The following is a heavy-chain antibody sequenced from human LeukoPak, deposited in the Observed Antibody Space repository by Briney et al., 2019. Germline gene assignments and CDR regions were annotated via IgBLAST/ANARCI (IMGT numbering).Heavy chain of an antibody. D-gene: IGHD5-18*01. CDR3: ARDLKWGVLGYSYGSGMDV. Sequence: PGGSLRLSCAASGFTFSSYGMHWVRQAPGKGLEWVSSISSSSSYIYYADSVKGRFTISRDNAKNSLYLQMNSLRAEDTAVYFCARDLKWGVLGYSYGSGMDVWGQGTTVTVSS. V-gene: IGHV3-21*01. CDR2: ISSSSSYI. CDR1: GFTFSSYG. J-gene: IGHJ6*02.